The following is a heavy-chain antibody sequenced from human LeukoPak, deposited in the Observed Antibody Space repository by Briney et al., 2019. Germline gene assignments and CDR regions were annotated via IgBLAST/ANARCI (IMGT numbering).Heavy chain of an antibody. CDR3: ARLGLNYGSGSYYPYYFDY. J-gene: IGHJ4*02. CDR1: GGSISSSSYY. Sequence: SETLSLTCTVSGGSISSSSYYWGWIRQPPGKGLEWIGSIYYSGSTYYNPSLKSRVTISVDTSKNQFSLKLSSVTAADTAVYYCARLGLNYGSGSYYPYYFDYWGQGTPVTVSS. CDR2: IYYSGST. V-gene: IGHV4-39*01. D-gene: IGHD3-10*01.